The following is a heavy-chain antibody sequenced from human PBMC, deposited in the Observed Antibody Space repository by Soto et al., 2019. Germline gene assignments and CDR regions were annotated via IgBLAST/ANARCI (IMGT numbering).Heavy chain of an antibody. CDR3: ARGHFDSGGFDY. J-gene: IGHJ4*02. V-gene: IGHV4-59*02. CDR2: IHYNGRT. CDR1: GVSVSDYH. D-gene: IGHD3-22*01. Sequence: SETLSLTCSVSGVSVSDYHWTWIRLTPKKELQWIGFIHYNGRTDSSPSLKSRVTISLDMSKNHVSLILKSVNIADSAIYYCARGHFDSGGFDYWGQGTLVTVSS.